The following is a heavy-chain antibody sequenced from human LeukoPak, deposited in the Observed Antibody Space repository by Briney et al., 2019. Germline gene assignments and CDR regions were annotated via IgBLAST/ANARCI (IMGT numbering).Heavy chain of an antibody. CDR1: GYTFTGYY. CDR3: ATDYSYYGSGSPGGYDY. Sequence: ASVKVSCKASGYTFTGYYMHWVRQAPGQGLEWMGWINPNSGGTNYAQKFQGRVTMTEDTSTDTAYMELSSLRSEDTAVYYCATDYSYYGSGSPGGYDYWGQGTLVTVSS. J-gene: IGHJ4*02. D-gene: IGHD3-10*01. V-gene: IGHV1-2*02. CDR2: INPNSGGT.